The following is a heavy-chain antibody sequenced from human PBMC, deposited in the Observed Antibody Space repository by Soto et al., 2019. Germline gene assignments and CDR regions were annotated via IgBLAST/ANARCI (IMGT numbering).Heavy chain of an antibody. Sequence: PGGSLRLSCAASGFTFSSYSMNWVRQAPGKGLEWVSYTSSSSSTIYYADSVKGRFTISRDNAKNSLYLQMNSLRAEDTAVYYCARGGDTAMVIMYYYYMDVWGKGTTFTVSS. CDR2: TSSSSSTI. V-gene: IGHV3-48*01. CDR1: GFTFSSYS. J-gene: IGHJ6*03. D-gene: IGHD5-18*01. CDR3: ARGGDTAMVIMYYYYMDV.